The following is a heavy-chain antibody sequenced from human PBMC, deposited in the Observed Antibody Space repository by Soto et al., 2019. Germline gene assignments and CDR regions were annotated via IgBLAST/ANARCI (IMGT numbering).Heavy chain of an antibody. CDR2: IYHSGST. J-gene: IGHJ5*02. CDR3: ARGWYYYDSSGSRNWFDP. V-gene: IGHV4-30-2*01. Sequence: SLTCAVSGGSISSGGYSWSWIRQPPGKGLEWIGYIYHSGSTYYNPSLKSRVTISVDRSKNQFSLKLSSVTAADTAEYYCARGWYYYDSSGSRNWFDPWGQGTLVTVSS. CDR1: GGSISSGGYS. D-gene: IGHD3-22*01.